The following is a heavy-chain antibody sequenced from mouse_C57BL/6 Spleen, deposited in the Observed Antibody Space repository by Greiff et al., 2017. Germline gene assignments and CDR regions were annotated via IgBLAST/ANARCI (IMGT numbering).Heavy chain of an antibody. D-gene: IGHD1-1*01. V-gene: IGHV1-9*01. CDR3: ARGRESSYGSSYPSWFAY. J-gene: IGHJ3*01. CDR2: ILPGSGST. Sequence: VQLQQSGAELMKPGASVKLSCKATGYTFTGYWIEWAKQRPGHGLEWIGEILPGSGSTNYNEKFKGKATFTADTSSNTAYMQLSSLTTEDSAIYYWARGRESSYGSSYPSWFAYWGQGTLVTVSA. CDR1: GYTFTGYW.